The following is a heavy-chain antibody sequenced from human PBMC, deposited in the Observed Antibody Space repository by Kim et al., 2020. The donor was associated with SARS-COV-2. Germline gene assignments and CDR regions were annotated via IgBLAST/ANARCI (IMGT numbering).Heavy chain of an antibody. D-gene: IGHD3-22*01. CDR3: ARNDGEYYYDSSGYYLDY. J-gene: IGHJ4*02. V-gene: IGHV4-34*01. Sequence: SRVTISVDTSKNQFSLKLSSGTAADTAVYYCARNDGEYYYDSSGYYLDYWGQGTLVTVSS.